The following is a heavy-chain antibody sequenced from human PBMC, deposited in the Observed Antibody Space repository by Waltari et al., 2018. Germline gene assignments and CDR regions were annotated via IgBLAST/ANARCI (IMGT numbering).Heavy chain of an antibody. D-gene: IGHD1-26*01. J-gene: IGHJ3*02. Sequence: QVQLVESGGGVVQPGRSLRLSCAASGFTFSSYAMHWVPQAPGKGLEWVAVISYDGSNKYYADSVKGRFTISRDNSKNTLYLQMNSLRAEDTAVYYCARYSGSYYSGFDIWGQGTMVTVSS. V-gene: IGHV3-30-3*01. CDR3: ARYSGSYYSGFDI. CDR2: ISYDGSNK. CDR1: GFTFSSYA.